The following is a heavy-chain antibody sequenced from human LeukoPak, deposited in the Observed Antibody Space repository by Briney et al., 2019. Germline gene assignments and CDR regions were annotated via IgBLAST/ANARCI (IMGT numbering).Heavy chain of an antibody. CDR1: GFTFSSYE. Sequence: GGSLRLSCAASGFTFSSYEMNWVRQAPGKGLEWVSYISSSGSTIYYADSVKGRFTISRDNAKNSLYLQMNSLRAEDTAVYYCAELGITMIGGVWGKGTTVTISS. J-gene: IGHJ6*04. V-gene: IGHV3-48*03. CDR3: AELGITMIGGV. D-gene: IGHD3-10*02. CDR2: ISSSGSTI.